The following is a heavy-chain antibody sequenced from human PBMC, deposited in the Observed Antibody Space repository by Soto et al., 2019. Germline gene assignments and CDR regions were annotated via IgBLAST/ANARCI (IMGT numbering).Heavy chain of an antibody. Sequence: QVQLQESGPGLVKPSGTLSLTCAVSGGSISSSNWWRWVRQPPGKGLEWIGEIYHSGSTNYNPSLTNRVPISVDKSKNQFSLKLSSVTAADTAVYYCARGYYDSSGYYRWFDYWGQGTLVTVSS. J-gene: IGHJ4*02. CDR2: IYHSGST. D-gene: IGHD3-22*01. V-gene: IGHV4-4*02. CDR3: ARGYYDSSGYYRWFDY. CDR1: GGSISSSNW.